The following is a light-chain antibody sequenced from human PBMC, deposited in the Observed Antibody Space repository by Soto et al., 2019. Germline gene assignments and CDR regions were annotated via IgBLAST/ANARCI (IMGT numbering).Light chain of an antibody. CDR3: CTFAGRYSYV. V-gene: IGLV2-11*01. CDR2: DVA. J-gene: IGLJ1*01. CDR1: SSDVGSYNF. Sequence: QSVLTQPRSVSGSPGQSGTVSCTGTSSDVGSYNFVSWHQQHPGKAPKLMIYDVAKRPSGVPDRLSGSKSGNTASLTISGLQAEDEADYYCCTFAGRYSYVFGSGTKATVL.